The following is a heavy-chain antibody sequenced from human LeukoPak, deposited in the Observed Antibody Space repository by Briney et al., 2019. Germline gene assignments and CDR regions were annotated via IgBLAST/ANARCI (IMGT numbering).Heavy chain of an antibody. V-gene: IGHV3-11*01. J-gene: IGHJ6*02. CDR3: ARGHYGLDV. CDR1: GFTFSDHY. Sequence: GGSLRLSCAASGFTFSDHYMSWIRQTPGKGLEWVSYIYNSASNTYYADSVKGRFTISRDNAKNVLYLQMNNLRVEDTTVYYCARGHYGLDVWGQGTTVTVSS. CDR2: IYNSASNT.